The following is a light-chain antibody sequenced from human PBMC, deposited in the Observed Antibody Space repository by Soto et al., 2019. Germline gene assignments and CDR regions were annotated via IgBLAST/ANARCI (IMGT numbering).Light chain of an antibody. CDR3: QQFYGAPYT. Sequence: DIVMTQSPDSLDVSLGERATINCKSSQSILSSSNNRNYLAWYQQKPGQPPKLLIYWSSTRESGVPDRFSGSGSGTDFTLTISSPQAEDVAVYYCQQFYGAPYTFGKDTKLEIK. V-gene: IGKV4-1*01. CDR2: WSS. J-gene: IGKJ2*01. CDR1: QSILSSSNNRNY.